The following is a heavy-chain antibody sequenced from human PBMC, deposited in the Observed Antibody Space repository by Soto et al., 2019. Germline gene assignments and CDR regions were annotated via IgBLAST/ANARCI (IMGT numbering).Heavy chain of an antibody. D-gene: IGHD2-2*01. CDR3: AKDRSSCNMKWFDY. Sequence: EVQLLESGGGLVQPGGSLRLSCAASGFTFSSYAMSWVRQAPGKGLEWVSAISGSGGSTYYADSVKGRFIISRDNSKKTLYLQMNGLRAEDTAVYYCAKDRSSCNMKWFDYWGQGTLVRVSS. CDR2: ISGSGGST. CDR1: GFTFSSYA. J-gene: IGHJ4*02. V-gene: IGHV3-23*01.